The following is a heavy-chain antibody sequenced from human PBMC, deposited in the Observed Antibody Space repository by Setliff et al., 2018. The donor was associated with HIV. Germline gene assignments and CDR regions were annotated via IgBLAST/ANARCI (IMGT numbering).Heavy chain of an antibody. J-gene: IGHJ4*02. V-gene: IGHV6-1*01. CDR3: ARGRAVSSGWPFDY. D-gene: IGHD6-19*01. CDR2: TYYRSKWSN. Sequence: SQTLSLTCAISGDSVSSNTAAWNWIRQSPSRGLEWLGRTYYRSKWSNDYAVSVKSRITINPDTSKNQFSLQLSSVTAADTAVYYCARGRAVSSGWPFDYWGQGTLVTVSS. CDR1: GDSVSSNTAA.